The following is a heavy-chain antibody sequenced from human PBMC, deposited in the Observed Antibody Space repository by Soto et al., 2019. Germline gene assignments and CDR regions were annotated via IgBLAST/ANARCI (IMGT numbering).Heavy chain of an antibody. D-gene: IGHD5-12*01. Sequence: QVQLVESGGGVVQPGRSLRLSCAASGFTFSSYGMHWVRQAPGKGLEWVAVISYDGSNKYYADSVKGRFTISRDNSKNTLYLQMNSLRAEDTAVYYCAKEETYSGYDYLSGYWGQGTLVTVSS. CDR1: GFTFSSYG. CDR3: AKEETYSGYDYLSGY. V-gene: IGHV3-30*18. CDR2: ISYDGSNK. J-gene: IGHJ4*02.